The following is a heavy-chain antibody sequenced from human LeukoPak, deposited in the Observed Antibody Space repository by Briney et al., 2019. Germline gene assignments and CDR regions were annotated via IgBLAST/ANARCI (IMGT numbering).Heavy chain of an antibody. Sequence: GGSLRLSCSASGFIFSNYWMSWVRQAPGKGLEWVANINQDGREKYYVDSVKGRFTISRDNAKNSLYLQMNSLRAEDTAVYYCAGGLGYLVDYWGQGTLVTVSS. D-gene: IGHD2-15*01. CDR3: AGGLGYLVDY. CDR2: INQDGREK. CDR1: GFIFSNYW. V-gene: IGHV3-7*05. J-gene: IGHJ4*02.